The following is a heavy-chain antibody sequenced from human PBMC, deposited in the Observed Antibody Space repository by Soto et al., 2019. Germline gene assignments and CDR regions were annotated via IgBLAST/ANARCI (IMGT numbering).Heavy chain of an antibody. CDR2: IYYSGST. Sequence: SETLSLTCTVSGGSISSGGYYWSWIRQHPGKGLEWIGYIYYSGSTYYNPSLQSRVTISVDTSKNQFSLKLSSVTAADTAVYYCARSYYYDSSWFDYWGQGTLVTVSS. V-gene: IGHV4-31*03. CDR1: GGSISSGGYY. D-gene: IGHD3-22*01. J-gene: IGHJ4*02. CDR3: ARSYYYDSSWFDY.